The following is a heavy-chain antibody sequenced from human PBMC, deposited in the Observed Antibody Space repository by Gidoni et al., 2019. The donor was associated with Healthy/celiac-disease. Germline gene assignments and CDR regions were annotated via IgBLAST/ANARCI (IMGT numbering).Heavy chain of an antibody. CDR2: MIPILGIA. V-gene: IGHV1-69*02. D-gene: IGHD6-13*01. Sequence: QVQLVQSGAEVKTPGSSVKVSCKASGGTFSSYTISWVRQAPVQGLEWMGRMIPILGIANYAQNFQCRVTITADKSTSTAYMELSSLRSEDTAVYYCARGRYSSSWFDYWGQGTLVTVSS. CDR1: GGTFSSYT. J-gene: IGHJ4*02. CDR3: ARGRYSSSWFDY.